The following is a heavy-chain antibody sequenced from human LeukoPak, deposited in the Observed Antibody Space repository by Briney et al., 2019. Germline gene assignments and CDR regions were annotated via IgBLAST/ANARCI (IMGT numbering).Heavy chain of an antibody. V-gene: IGHV3-74*01. D-gene: IGHD3-22*01. Sequence: GGSLRLSCAASGFTFSSSWMHWVRQAPGKGLLWVSRINSDGSSTSYADSVRGRFTISRDNAKNTLYLQMNSLRADDTAVYYCARWVYYDSSGNNWGQGTLVTVSS. CDR3: ARWVYYDSSGNN. CDR1: GFTFSSSW. J-gene: IGHJ4*02. CDR2: INSDGSST.